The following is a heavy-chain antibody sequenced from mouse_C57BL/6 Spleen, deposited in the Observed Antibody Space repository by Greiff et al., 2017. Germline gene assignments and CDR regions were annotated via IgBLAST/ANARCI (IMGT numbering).Heavy chain of an antibody. CDR2: IRNKANNHAT. CDR3: TREGSSNYGDAMDY. CDR1: GFTFSDAW. Sequence: DVKLQESGGGLVQPGGSMKLSCAASGFTFSDAWMDWVRQSPEKGLEWVAEIRNKANNHATYYAVSVKGRFTISRDESKSSVYLPMNSLRAGDTGIDSCTREGSSNYGDAMDYWGQGTSVTVSA. J-gene: IGHJ4*01. D-gene: IGHD2-5*01. V-gene: IGHV6-6*01.